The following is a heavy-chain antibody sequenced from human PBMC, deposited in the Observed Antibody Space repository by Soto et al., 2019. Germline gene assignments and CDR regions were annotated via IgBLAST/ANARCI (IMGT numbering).Heavy chain of an antibody. CDR1: GGSFSGYY. CDR3: ASLGVATINYYYNYYGLDV. Sequence: PSETLSLTCAVYGGSFSGYYWSWIRQPPGKGLEWIGEINHSGSTNYNPSLKSRVTISVDTSKNQFSLKLSSVTAADTAVYYCASLGVATINYYYNYYGLDVWGQGTTVTVSS. J-gene: IGHJ6*02. CDR2: INHSGST. D-gene: IGHD5-12*01. V-gene: IGHV4-34*01.